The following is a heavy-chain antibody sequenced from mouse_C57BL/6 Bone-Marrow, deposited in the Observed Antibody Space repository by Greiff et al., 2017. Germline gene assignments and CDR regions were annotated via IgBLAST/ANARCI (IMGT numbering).Heavy chain of an antibody. V-gene: IGHV5-6*01. CDR2: ISSGGSYT. CDR1: GFTFCSYG. D-gene: IGHD1-1*02. Sequence: EVMLVESGGDLVKPGGSLKLSCAASGFTFCSYGMSWVRQTPDKRLVWVATISSGGSYTYYPDSVKGRFTISRDNAKNTLYLQRSSLKAEDTAMYYCERHPCGNYAMGYWGQGTSVTGSS. CDR3: ERHPCGNYAMGY. J-gene: IGHJ4*01.